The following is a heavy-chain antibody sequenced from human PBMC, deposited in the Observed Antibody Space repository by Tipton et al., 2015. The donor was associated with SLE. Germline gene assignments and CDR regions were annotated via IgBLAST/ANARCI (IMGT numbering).Heavy chain of an antibody. CDR3: ARDGARSDYVRWFDP. J-gene: IGHJ5*02. Sequence: TPSLTCTVSGGSISRGGYYWRWIRQHPGKGLEWIGYIYYSGSTYYNQSLKSRVTISVDTSKNQFSLKLSYVTAADTAVYYCARDGARSDYVRWFDPWGQGTLVTVSS. CDR1: GGSISRGGYY. V-gene: IGHV4-31*03. CDR2: IYYSGST. D-gene: IGHD4-17*01.